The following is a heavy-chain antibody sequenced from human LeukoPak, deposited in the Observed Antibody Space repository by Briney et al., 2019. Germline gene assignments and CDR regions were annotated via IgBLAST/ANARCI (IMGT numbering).Heavy chain of an antibody. D-gene: IGHD5-18*01. CDR3: ARGRIHSWSDAFDI. Sequence: ASVKVSCKASGYTFIGHYMHWVRQAPGQGLEWMGWINFNSGGTKYAQKFQGSVIMTRDPSISTAYMELSRLKSDDTAVYYCARGRIHSWSDAFDIWGQGTTVTVSS. J-gene: IGHJ3*02. CDR1: GYTFIGHY. CDR2: INFNSGGT. V-gene: IGHV1-2*02.